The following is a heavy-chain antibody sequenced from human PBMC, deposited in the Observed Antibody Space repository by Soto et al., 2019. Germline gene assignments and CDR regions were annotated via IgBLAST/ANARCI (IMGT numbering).Heavy chain of an antibody. CDR3: ARPLLVVPINSGCYFDY. V-gene: IGHV5-51*01. Sequence: PGESLKISCKGFGYSFTTYWIGWVRQMPGKGLEWMGIIYPGDSDSRYSPSFQGQVTISADKSISTAYLQWNSLKASDTAMYYCARPLLVVPINSGCYFDYWGQGTLVTVSS. D-gene: IGHD6-19*01. J-gene: IGHJ4*02. CDR2: IYPGDSDS. CDR1: GYSFTTYW.